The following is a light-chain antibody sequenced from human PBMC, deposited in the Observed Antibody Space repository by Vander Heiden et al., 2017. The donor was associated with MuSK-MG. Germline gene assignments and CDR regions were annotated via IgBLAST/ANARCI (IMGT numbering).Light chain of an antibody. V-gene: IGKV1-5*03. CDR1: QSISSW. CDR3: QQCSGLWT. CDR2: KAS. J-gene: IGKJ1*01. Sequence: DIQMTQSPSTLSASVGDRVIITCRASQSISSWLAWYQQKPGKAPKLLIYKASSLESGVPSRFSGSGSGTEFTLTISSLQPDDFATYYCQQCSGLWTFGQGTRVEI.